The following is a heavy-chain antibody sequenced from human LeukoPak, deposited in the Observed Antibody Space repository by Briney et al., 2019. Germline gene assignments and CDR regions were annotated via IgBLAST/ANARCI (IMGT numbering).Heavy chain of an antibody. CDR1: GFTFSSYA. CDR3: ARGAYCSGGSCPYFDS. CDR2: ISYDGSNK. V-gene: IGHV3-30-3*01. D-gene: IGHD2-15*01. Sequence: PGGSLRLSCAASGFTFSSYAMHWVRQAPGKGLEWVAVISYDGSNKYYADSVKGRFTISRDNSKNTLYLQMNSLRAEDTAVYYCARGAYCSGGSCPYFDSWGQGTLVTVSS. J-gene: IGHJ4*02.